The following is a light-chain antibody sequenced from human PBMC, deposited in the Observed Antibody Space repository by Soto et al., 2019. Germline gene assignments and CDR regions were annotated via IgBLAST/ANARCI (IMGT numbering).Light chain of an antibody. CDR3: SSYAGSSTFV. CDR1: TSDVGGYNL. V-gene: IGLV2-23*02. Sequence: QSALTQPASVSGSPGQSISISCTGSTSDVGGYNLVSWYQQYPGKAPKLMIFEVTKRPSGVSNRFSGSKSGNTASLTISGLQAEDEADYYCSSYAGSSTFVFGGGTKLTVL. CDR2: EVT. J-gene: IGLJ2*01.